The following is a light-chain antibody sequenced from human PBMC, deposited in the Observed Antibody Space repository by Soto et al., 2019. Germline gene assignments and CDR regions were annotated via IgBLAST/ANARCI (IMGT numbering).Light chain of an antibody. CDR2: DTS. J-gene: IGKJ2*03. V-gene: IGKV1-33*01. CDR1: QVIPAY. CDR3: QQYERLPYS. Sequence: DIQLTQSPPSLSASVGDRVTITCRESQVIPAYLNWYQQKPGEAPKLVIYDTSNLEIGVPSRFGGGGSGTDFTLTITGLQPEDYATYYCQQYERLPYSFGQGTKV.